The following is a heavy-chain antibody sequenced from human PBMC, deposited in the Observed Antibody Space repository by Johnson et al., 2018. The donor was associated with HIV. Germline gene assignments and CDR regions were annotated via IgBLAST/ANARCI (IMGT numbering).Heavy chain of an antibody. CDR1: GFTFDDYG. Sequence: EVLLLESGGGVVRPGGSLRLSCAASGFTFDDYGMSWVRQAPGKGLEWVSGINWNGGSTGYADSVKGRFTISRDNSKNTLYLQMNSLRAEDTAVYYCAKAKHHWAVAALDAFDIWGQGTMVTVSS. J-gene: IGHJ3*02. CDR3: AKAKHHWAVAALDAFDI. V-gene: IGHV3-20*04. D-gene: IGHD6-19*01. CDR2: INWNGGST.